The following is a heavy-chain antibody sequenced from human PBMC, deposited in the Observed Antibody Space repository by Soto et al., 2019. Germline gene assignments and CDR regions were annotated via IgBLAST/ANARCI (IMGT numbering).Heavy chain of an antibody. D-gene: IGHD2-15*01. Sequence: ASVKVSCKASGYTFTSYAMHWVRQAPGQRLEWMGWINAGNGNTKYSQKFQGRVTITRDTSASTAYMELSSLRSEDTAVYYCAKNVVERPPPGPRSSVTSKYLWSDPWGQGTLVTVSS. CDR2: INAGNGNT. V-gene: IGHV1-3*01. CDR1: GYTFTSYA. CDR3: AKNVVERPPPGPRSSVTSKYLWSDP. J-gene: IGHJ5*02.